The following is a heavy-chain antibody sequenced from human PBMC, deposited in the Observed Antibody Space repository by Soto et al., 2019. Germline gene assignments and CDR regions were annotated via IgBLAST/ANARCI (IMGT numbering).Heavy chain of an antibody. V-gene: IGHV4-39*01. J-gene: IGHJ4*02. CDR2: IYYSGST. CDR3: TIYFSLYGDYVDY. Sequence: QLQLQESGPGLVKPSETLSLTCTVSGGSISSSSYYWGWIRQPPGKGLEWIGSIYYSGSTYYNPSLKSRVTISVDTSKNQFSLKLSSVTAADTAVYYCTIYFSLYGDYVDYWGQGTLVTVSS. CDR1: GGSISSSSYY. D-gene: IGHD4-17*01.